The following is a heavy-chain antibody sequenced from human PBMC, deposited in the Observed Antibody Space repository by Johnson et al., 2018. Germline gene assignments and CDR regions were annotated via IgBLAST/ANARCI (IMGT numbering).Heavy chain of an antibody. Sequence: VQLVEAGGGLVKPGGSLRLSCAASGFTFNNAWMNWIRQAPGKGLEWVGRIKTKADGGPTHYAAPVKGRFPISRDDSENTLYLQRNSLKTEDTAVYYCTTDRCSGSGCLDVWGKGTTVIVSS. J-gene: IGHJ6*04. CDR3: TTDRCSGSGCLDV. D-gene: IGHD2-15*01. CDR2: IKTKADGGPT. V-gene: IGHV3-15*07. CDR1: GFTFNNAW.